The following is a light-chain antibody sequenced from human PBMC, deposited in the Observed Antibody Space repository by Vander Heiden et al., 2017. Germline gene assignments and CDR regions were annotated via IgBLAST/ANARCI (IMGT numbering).Light chain of an antibody. J-gene: IGKJ2*01. CDR1: QSISSW. Sequence: DIQITQSPSPLSASVGDRVTITCRASQSISSWLAWYQQKPGKAPKLLIYKASSLESGVASRFSGSGSGTEFTLTISSLQPDDFATYYCQQYNSYSQYTFGQGTKLEIK. CDR2: KAS. CDR3: QQYNSYSQYT. V-gene: IGKV1-5*03.